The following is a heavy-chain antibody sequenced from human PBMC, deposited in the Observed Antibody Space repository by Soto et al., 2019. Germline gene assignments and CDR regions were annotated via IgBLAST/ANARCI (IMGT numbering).Heavy chain of an antibody. CDR2: INHSGST. CDR3: ARGRGLKMKVRTWFDP. CDR1: GGSFSGYY. V-gene: IGHV4-34*01. J-gene: IGHJ5*02. Sequence: SETLSLTCAVYGGSFSGYYWSWIRQPPGKGLEWIGEINHSGSTNYNPSLKSRVTISVDTSKNQFSLKLSYVTAADTAVYYCARGRGLKMKVRTWFDPWGQGTLVTVSS. D-gene: IGHD3-10*01.